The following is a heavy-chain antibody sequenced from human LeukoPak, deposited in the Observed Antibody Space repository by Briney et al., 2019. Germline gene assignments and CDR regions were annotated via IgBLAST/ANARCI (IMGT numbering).Heavy chain of an antibody. CDR3: ARRPPDMVAFDY. D-gene: IGHD5-18*01. CDR2: IYYSGST. CDR1: GGSISSYY. V-gene: IGHV4-59*01. Sequence: SETLSLTCTVSGGSISSYYWSWIRQPPGKGLEWIGYIYYSGSTNYNSSLKSRVSISVDTSKNQFSLRLRSVTAADTAVYYCARRPPDMVAFDYWGQGTLVTVSS. J-gene: IGHJ4*02.